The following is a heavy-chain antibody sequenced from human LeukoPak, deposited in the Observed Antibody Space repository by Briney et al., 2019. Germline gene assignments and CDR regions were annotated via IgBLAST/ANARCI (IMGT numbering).Heavy chain of an antibody. J-gene: IGHJ6*03. Sequence: GGTLRLSCAASGFTFSSYGMSWVRQAPGKGLEWVAHISTNGDVINYANSVKGRFTISRDNAENSVYLQMNSLRADDTALYYCARDATTAVGWVYMDVWGKGTTVTISS. D-gene: IGHD6-13*01. CDR3: ARDATTAVGWVYMDV. CDR2: ISTNGDVI. V-gene: IGHV3-48*04. CDR1: GFTFSSYG.